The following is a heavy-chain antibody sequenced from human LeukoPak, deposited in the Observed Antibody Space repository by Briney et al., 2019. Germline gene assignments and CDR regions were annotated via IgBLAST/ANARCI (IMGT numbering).Heavy chain of an antibody. CDR3: ARRGRYGGSYFDY. D-gene: IGHD4-23*01. CDR2: IYYSGST. J-gene: IGHJ4*02. V-gene: IGHV4-59*08. Sequence: SETLSLTCTVSGGSISSYYWSWIRQPPGKGLEWIGYIYYSGSTNYNPSLKSRVTISVDTSKNQFSLKLSSVTAADTAVYYCARRGRYGGSYFDYWGQGTLVTVSS. CDR1: GGSISSYY.